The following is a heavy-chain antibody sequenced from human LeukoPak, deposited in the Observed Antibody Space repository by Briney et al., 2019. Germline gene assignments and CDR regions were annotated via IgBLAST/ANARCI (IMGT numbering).Heavy chain of an antibody. V-gene: IGHV3-30*18. CDR1: GFTCSSYG. CDR3: AKVGCSSTSCSLTWYYYGMDV. CDR2: ISYDGSNK. J-gene: IGHJ6*04. Sequence: GRSLRLSCAASGFTCSSYGMHWVRQAPGKGLEWVAVISYDGSNKYYADSVKGRFTISRDNSKNTLYLQMNSLRAEDTAVYYCAKVGCSSTSCSLTWYYYGMDVWGKGTTVTVSS. D-gene: IGHD2-2*01.